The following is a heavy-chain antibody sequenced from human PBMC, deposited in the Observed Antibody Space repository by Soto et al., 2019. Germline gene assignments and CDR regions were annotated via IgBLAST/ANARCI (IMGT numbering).Heavy chain of an antibody. Sequence: GGSLRLSCAASGFTFSSYVMHWVRQAPGKGLEWVAVISYDGSNKYYADSVKGRFTISRNNSKNRLYLQMNSLRAEDTAVYYCARDRNQDRDYYYGMDVWGQGTTVTVSS. D-gene: IGHD2-2*01. CDR1: GFTFSSYV. CDR3: ARDRNQDRDYYYGMDV. V-gene: IGHV3-30-3*01. CDR2: ISYDGSNK. J-gene: IGHJ6*02.